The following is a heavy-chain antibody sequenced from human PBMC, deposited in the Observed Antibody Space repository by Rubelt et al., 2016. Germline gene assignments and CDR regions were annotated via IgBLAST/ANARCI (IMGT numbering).Heavy chain of an antibody. D-gene: IGHD6-13*01. Sequence: GGSVISNYWSWIRQPPGKGLEWTGYIYYTGTTNYNPSLKSRVTISVNTSKNQFSLKLTSVTAAETAVYYCARTYSSTWTRFDYWGQGTLVIVSS. CDR1: GGSVISNY. V-gene: IGHV4-59*02. CDR3: ARTYSSTWTRFDY. CDR2: IYYTGTT. J-gene: IGHJ4*02.